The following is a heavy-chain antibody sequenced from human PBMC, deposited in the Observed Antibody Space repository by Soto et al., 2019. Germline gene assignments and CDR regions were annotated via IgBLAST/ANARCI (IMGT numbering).Heavy chain of an antibody. CDR2: IYTSGST. Sequence: QVQLQESGPGLVKPSETLSLTCTVSGGSISSYYWSWIRQPAGKGLEWIGRIYTSGSTNYNPSLKSRVTMSVDTSKNQFSLKLSSVTAADTAVYYCAREGKEYCSGGSCYSHSYYYGMDVWGQGTTVTVSS. V-gene: IGHV4-4*07. D-gene: IGHD2-15*01. CDR1: GGSISSYY. J-gene: IGHJ6*02. CDR3: AREGKEYCSGGSCYSHSYYYGMDV.